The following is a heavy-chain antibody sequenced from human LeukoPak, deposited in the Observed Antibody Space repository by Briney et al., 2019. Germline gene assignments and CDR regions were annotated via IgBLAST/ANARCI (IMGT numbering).Heavy chain of an antibody. V-gene: IGHV3-23*01. D-gene: IGHD2-15*01. J-gene: IGHJ6*02. CDR1: GFTFSNYV. Sequence: GGSLRLSCAASGFTFSNYVMSWVRQAPGKGLEWVSVISGSGDSTDYADSVKGRFTISRDNSKNTLYLQMSSLRAEDTAVYYCAKDPYCSGGSCRGMDVWGQGTTVTVSS. CDR2: ISGSGDST. CDR3: AKDPYCSGGSCRGMDV.